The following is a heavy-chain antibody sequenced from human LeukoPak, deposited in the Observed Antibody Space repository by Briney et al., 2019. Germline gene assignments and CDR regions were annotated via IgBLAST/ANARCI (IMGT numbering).Heavy chain of an antibody. V-gene: IGHV3-11*01. CDR1: GFTFSDYY. J-gene: IGHJ6*03. CDR2: ISSSGSTI. CDR3: AKKIVDTAMVNRGYIYYYYYMDV. Sequence: GGSLRLSCAASGFTFSDYYMSWIRQAPGKGLEWVSYISSSGSTIYYADSVKGRFTISRDNAKNSLYLQMNSLRAGEQAVDYCAKKIVDTAMVNRGYIYYYYYMDVWGKGTTVTVSS. D-gene: IGHD5-18*01.